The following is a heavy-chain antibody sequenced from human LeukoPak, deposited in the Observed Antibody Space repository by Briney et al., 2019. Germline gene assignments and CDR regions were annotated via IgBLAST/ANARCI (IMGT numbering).Heavy chain of an antibody. CDR1: GFTFNTYG. D-gene: IGHD2-15*01. CDR2: IWYDGSDK. CDR3: ARVGCTGGSCLAYNYYPMDV. V-gene: IGHV3-33*01. J-gene: IGHJ6*02. Sequence: GRSLRLSCAASGFTFNTYGMNWVRQAPGKGLEWVAIIWYDGSDKYYAESVKGRFTISRGNSKNTLYLQLNSLRAEDTAVYYCARVGCTGGSCLAYNYYPMDVWGQGTTVTVSS.